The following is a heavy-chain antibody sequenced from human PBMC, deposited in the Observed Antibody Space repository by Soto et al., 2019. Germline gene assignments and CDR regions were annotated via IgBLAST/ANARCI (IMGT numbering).Heavy chain of an antibody. CDR3: ARDSDYGDFDY. V-gene: IGHV3-30-3*01. CDR1: GFTFSSYA. J-gene: IGHJ4*02. CDR2: ISYDGSNK. Sequence: QVQLVESGGGVVQPGRSLRLSCAASGFTFSSYAMHWVRQAPGKGLEWVAVISYDGSNKYYADSVKGRFTISRDNSKNTLYLQMNSLRAEDTAVYYCARDSDYGDFDYWGQGTLVTVSS. D-gene: IGHD4-17*01.